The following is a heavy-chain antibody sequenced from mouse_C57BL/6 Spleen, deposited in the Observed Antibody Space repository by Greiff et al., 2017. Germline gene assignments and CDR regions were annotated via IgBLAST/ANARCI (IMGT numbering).Heavy chain of an antibody. J-gene: IGHJ2*01. CDR1: GFSFNTYA. V-gene: IGHV10-1*01. CDR3: VRQGELRDYFDY. D-gene: IGHD1-1*01. Sequence: EVQRVESGGGLVQPKGSLKLSCAASGFSFNTYAMNWVRQAPGKGLEWVARIRSKSNNYATYYADSVKDRFTISRDDSESMLYLQMNNLKTEDTAMYYCVRQGELRDYFDYWGQGTTLTVSS. CDR2: IRSKSNNYAT.